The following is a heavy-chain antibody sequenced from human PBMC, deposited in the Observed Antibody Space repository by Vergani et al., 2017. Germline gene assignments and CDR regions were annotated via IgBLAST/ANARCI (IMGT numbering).Heavy chain of an antibody. V-gene: IGHV3-23*01. D-gene: IGHD2-2*01. CDR1: GFTFNSYA. J-gene: IGHJ3*01. CDR2: INNNGGST. CDR3: AKGCGRTSCPYGGGAFDV. Sequence: QLLESGGGLIQPGGSLRLSCAASGFTFNSYAMTWVRQAPGKGLEGVSGINNNGGSTYYADSVKGRFTISRDNSKNTLYLQMTDLRAEDTATYYCAKGCGRTSCPYGGGAFDVWGHGTMVTVSS.